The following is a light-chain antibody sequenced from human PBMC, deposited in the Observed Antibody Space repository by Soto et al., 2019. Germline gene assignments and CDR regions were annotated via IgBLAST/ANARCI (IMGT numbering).Light chain of an antibody. J-gene: IGLJ1*01. CDR1: SSNIGAGCD. V-gene: IGLV1-40*01. CDR3: QSFDISLSGYV. Sequence: QSVLTQPPSVSGAPGQTVTISCTGSSSNIGAGCDVHWYRQLPGTAPKLLIYANNNRPAGVPDRFSASKSGTSASLAITGLQAEDEDAYYCQSFDISLSGYVFATGTKLTVL. CDR2: ANN.